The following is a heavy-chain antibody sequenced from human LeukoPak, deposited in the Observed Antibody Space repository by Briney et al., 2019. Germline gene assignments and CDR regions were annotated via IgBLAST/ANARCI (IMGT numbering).Heavy chain of an antibody. CDR3: ARGVVPAADYYYYGMDV. Sequence: SVKVSCKASGGTFSSYAISWVRQAPGQGLEWMGGIIPIFGKANYAQKFQGRVTITADESTSTAYMELSSLRSKDTAVYYCARGVVPAADYYYYGMDVWGQGTAVTVSS. J-gene: IGHJ6*02. V-gene: IGHV1-69*01. CDR1: GGTFSSYA. D-gene: IGHD2-2*01. CDR2: IIPIFGKA.